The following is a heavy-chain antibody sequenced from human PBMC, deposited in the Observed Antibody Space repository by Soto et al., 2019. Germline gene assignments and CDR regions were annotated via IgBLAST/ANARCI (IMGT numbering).Heavy chain of an antibody. CDR1: GFTFSSSS. Sequence: PGGSLRLSCAASGFTFSSSSMNWVRQAPGKGLDWVSYVNPSSSHIVYADSVKCRFTISRDNAKNSLYLQMNSLRDEDSAVYYCVTDLNWQGHWGQGTLVTVSS. V-gene: IGHV3-48*02. CDR2: VNPSSSHI. J-gene: IGHJ4*02. CDR3: VTDLNWQGH.